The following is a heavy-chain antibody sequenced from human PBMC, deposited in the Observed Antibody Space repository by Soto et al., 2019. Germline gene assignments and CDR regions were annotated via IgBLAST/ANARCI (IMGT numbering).Heavy chain of an antibody. Sequence: ASVKVSCKASGYTFTSYDINWVRQATGQGLEWMGWMNPNSGNTGYAQKFQGRVTMTRNTSISTAYMELSSLRSEDTAVYYCARGVSEYYDILTGYDDWGQGTLVTVSS. J-gene: IGHJ4*02. D-gene: IGHD3-9*01. V-gene: IGHV1-8*01. CDR3: ARGVSEYYDILTGYDD. CDR1: GYTFTSYD. CDR2: MNPNSGNT.